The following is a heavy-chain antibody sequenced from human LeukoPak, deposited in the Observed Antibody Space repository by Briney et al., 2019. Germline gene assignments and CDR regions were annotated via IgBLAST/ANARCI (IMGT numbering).Heavy chain of an antibody. CDR3: ARISDDFWSGYYTPDYYYYGMDV. V-gene: IGHV1-46*01. Sequence: EASVKVSCKASGYTFTSYYMHWVRQAPGQGLEWMGIINPSGGSTSYAQKFQGRVTMTRDTSTSTAYMELSSLRSEDTAVYYCARISDDFWSGYYTPDYYYYGMDVWGQGTTVTVSS. D-gene: IGHD3-3*01. J-gene: IGHJ6*02. CDR2: INPSGGST. CDR1: GYTFTSYY.